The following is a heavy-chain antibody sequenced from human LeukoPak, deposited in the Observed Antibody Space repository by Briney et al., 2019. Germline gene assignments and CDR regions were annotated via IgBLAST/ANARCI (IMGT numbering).Heavy chain of an antibody. CDR1: GGSISSYY. Sequence: PSETLSLTCTVSGGSISSYYWSWLRQPPGKGLEWIGYIYYSGSTNYNPSLKSRVTISVDTSKNQFSLKLSSVTAADTAVYYCASDWGLSQLEYCSNTNCYMGAFDIWGQRTMVTVSS. D-gene: IGHD2-2*02. J-gene: IGHJ3*02. V-gene: IGHV4-59*08. CDR2: IYYSGST. CDR3: ASDWGLSQLEYCSNTNCYMGAFDI.